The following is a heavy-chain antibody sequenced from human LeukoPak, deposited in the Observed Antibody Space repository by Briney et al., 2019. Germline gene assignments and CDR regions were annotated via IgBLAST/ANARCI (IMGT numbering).Heavy chain of an antibody. CDR2: IYHSGST. Sequence: PSGTLSLTCAVSGGSISSSNWWSWVRQPPGKGLEWIGEIYHSGSTNYNPSLKSRVTISVDKSKNQFSLKLSSVTAADTAVYYCAGRPWYNWNDGANYYMDVWGKGTTVTVSS. CDR3: AGRPWYNWNDGANYYMDV. D-gene: IGHD1-20*01. J-gene: IGHJ6*03. V-gene: IGHV4-4*02. CDR1: GGSISSSNW.